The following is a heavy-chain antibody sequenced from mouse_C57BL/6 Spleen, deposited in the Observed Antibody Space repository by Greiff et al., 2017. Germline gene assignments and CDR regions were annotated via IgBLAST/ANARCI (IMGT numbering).Heavy chain of an antibody. CDR3: TREGGYDYDDYYAMDY. V-gene: IGHV5-9-1*02. D-gene: IGHD2-4*01. J-gene: IGHJ4*01. CDR1: GFTFSSYA. Sequence: EVKVEESGEGLVKPGGSLKLSCAASGFTFSSYAMSWVRQTPEKRLEWVAYISSGGDYIYYADTVKGRFTISRNNTGNTMYLQMSSLKSVDTAMYYCTREGGYDYDDYYAMDYWGQGTSVTVSS. CDR2: ISSGGDYI.